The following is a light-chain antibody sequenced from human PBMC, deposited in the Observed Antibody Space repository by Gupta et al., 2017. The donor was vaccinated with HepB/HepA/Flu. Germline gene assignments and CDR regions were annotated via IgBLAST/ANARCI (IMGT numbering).Light chain of an antibody. CDR2: QDS. Sequence: SYDVTQPPSVSVSPGQTASITCSGDKLGDKYACCYQQKPGQSPVLVIYQDSKRPSGIPERFSGSNSGNTATLTISGTQAMEEADYYCQAWDSSTVVFGGGTKLTV. CDR1: KLGDKY. J-gene: IGLJ2*01. V-gene: IGLV3-1*01. CDR3: QAWDSSTVV.